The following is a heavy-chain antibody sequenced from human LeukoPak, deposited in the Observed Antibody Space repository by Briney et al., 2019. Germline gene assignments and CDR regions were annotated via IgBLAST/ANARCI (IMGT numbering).Heavy chain of an antibody. Sequence: SETLSLTCTVSGGSISNYYWNWIRQPPGQGLEWIGHIYYSGSTNYNPSLKSRVIISVDTSKNQLSLKLSSVTAADTAVYYCADGYGDQKDWFDPWGQGTLVTVSS. CDR2: IYYSGST. J-gene: IGHJ5*02. CDR1: GGSISNYY. D-gene: IGHD4-17*01. V-gene: IGHV4-59*12. CDR3: ADGYGDQKDWFDP.